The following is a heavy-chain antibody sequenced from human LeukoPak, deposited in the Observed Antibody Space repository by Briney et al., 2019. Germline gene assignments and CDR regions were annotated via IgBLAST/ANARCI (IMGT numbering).Heavy chain of an antibody. J-gene: IGHJ4*02. V-gene: IGHV3-23*01. CDR3: AKDRGY. CDR1: GFTFSTFA. CDR2: ITSAGST. Sequence: GSLRLSCAASGFTFSTFAMSWVRQAPGKGLEWVSAITSAGSTYYAESVKGRFTISRDNSKNTLYLQMNSLRADDTAVYYCAKDRGYWGRGTLVTVSS.